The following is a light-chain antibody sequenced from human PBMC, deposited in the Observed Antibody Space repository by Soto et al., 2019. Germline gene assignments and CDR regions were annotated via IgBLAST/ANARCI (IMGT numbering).Light chain of an antibody. CDR3: SSFTSVHTGV. CDR1: NSDVGGYNY. CDR2: HVT. J-gene: IGLJ3*02. Sequence: QSALSQPASVSGSPGQSITISCTGTNSDVGGYNYVSWYQQHPGKVPKLLIFHVTQRPSGTSDRFSGSKSGNTASLTISELQPEDEADYYCSSFTSVHTGVFGGGTKVTVL. V-gene: IGLV2-14*01.